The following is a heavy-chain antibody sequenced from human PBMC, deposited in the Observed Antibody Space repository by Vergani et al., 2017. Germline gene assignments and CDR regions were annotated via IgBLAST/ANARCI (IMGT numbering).Heavy chain of an antibody. CDR2: ISAFNGNT. V-gene: IGHV1-18*01. CDR3: ARNLRINMVRGAPPLGD. Sequence: QVQLVQSGDEVKKPGASVKVSCQSSGIPFTSQTFSWVRQAPGQGLEWLGWISAFNGNTVSAQRLQGRVTLTRATSTSTTYVEVRGLRSDDTAVYYCARNLRINMVRGAPPLGDWGQGTLVTVSS. CDR1: GIPFTSQT. D-gene: IGHD3-10*01. J-gene: IGHJ4*02.